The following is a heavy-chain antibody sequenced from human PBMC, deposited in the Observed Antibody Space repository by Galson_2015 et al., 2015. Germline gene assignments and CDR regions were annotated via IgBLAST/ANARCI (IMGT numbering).Heavy chain of an antibody. Sequence: DGSNKYYADSVKGRFTISRDNSKNTLYLQMNSLRAEDTAVYYCAKDESMLQLADFDYWGQGTLVTVSS. V-gene: IGHV3-30-3*02. J-gene: IGHJ4*02. CDR3: AKDESMLQLADFDY. CDR2: DGSNK. D-gene: IGHD6-6*01.